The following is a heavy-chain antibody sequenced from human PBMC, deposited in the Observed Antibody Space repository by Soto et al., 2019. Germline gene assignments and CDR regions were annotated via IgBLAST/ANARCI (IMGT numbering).Heavy chain of an antibody. D-gene: IGHD2-21*02. CDR2: ISNDGSDT. J-gene: IGHJ4*02. V-gene: IGHV3-30*03. CDR1: GFTFSTYG. CDR3: ARDGLMGVTNLAAD. Sequence: QVQLVESGGGVVQPGRSLRLSCAASGFTFSTYGMHWVRQAPGKGLEWVAVISNDGSDTYYADSVKGRFTISRDNSKNTLYVKMNSLSAEDTDVYYCARDGLMGVTNLAADWGQGTLVTVSS.